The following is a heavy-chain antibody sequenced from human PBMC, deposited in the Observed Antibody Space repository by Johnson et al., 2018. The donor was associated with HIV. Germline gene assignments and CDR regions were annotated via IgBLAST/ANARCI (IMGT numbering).Heavy chain of an antibody. J-gene: IGHJ3*02. CDR1: GFTFRDYY. D-gene: IGHD6-6*01. Sequence: QVQLVESGGGLVKPGGSLRLSCAASGFTFRDYYMSWIRQAPGKGLEWVSAIGTAGDTYYPGSVKGRFTISRDNAKNSLYLQMNSLRAEDTALYYCARDRIAARLWAFDIWGQGTMVTVSS. CDR3: ARDRIAARLWAFDI. V-gene: IGHV3-11*05. CDR2: IGTAGDT.